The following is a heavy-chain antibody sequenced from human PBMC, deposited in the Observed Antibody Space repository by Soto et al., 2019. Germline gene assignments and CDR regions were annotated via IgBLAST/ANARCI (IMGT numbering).Heavy chain of an antibody. Sequence: ASVKVSCKASGYTFTSYAMHWVRQAPGQRLEWMGWINAGNGNTKYAEEFQGRVTMTTDTSTSTAHMELRSLRSDDTAVYYCAREGQAPYYYYGMDVWGQGTAVTVSS. V-gene: IGHV1-3*01. J-gene: IGHJ6*02. CDR3: AREGQAPYYYYGMDV. CDR1: GYTFTSYA. CDR2: INAGNGNT.